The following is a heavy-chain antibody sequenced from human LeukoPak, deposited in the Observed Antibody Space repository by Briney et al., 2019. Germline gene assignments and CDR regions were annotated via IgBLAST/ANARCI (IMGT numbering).Heavy chain of an antibody. D-gene: IGHD3-10*01. V-gene: IGHV3-7*03. Sequence: GGSLRLSCAASGFTFSSYWMSWVRQAPGKGLEWVANIKPDGSDKYYVDSVKGRFTISRDNAKNSLYLQMNSLRAEDTAVYYCARDGATMVRGEAYNWFDPWGQGTLVTVSS. CDR3: ARDGATMVRGEAYNWFDP. CDR2: IKPDGSDK. J-gene: IGHJ5*02. CDR1: GFTFSSYW.